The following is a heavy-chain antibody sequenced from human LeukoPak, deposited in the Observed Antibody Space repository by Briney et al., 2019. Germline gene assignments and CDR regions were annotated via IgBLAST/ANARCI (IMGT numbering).Heavy chain of an antibody. Sequence: GGSLRLSCAASRFTFSRYSMNWVRQAPGKGLEWVSYISSSSSTIYYADSVKGRFTISRDNAKNSLYLQMNSLRAEDTAVYYCARNLNDYGGNPVFDYWGQGTLVTVSS. V-gene: IGHV3-48*04. CDR1: RFTFSRYS. D-gene: IGHD4-23*01. CDR3: ARNLNDYGGNPVFDY. J-gene: IGHJ4*02. CDR2: ISSSSSTI.